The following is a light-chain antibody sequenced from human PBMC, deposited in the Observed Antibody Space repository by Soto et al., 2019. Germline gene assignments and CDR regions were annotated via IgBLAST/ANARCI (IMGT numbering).Light chain of an antibody. CDR3: SSYTSSSTLV. Sequence: QSALTQPASVSGSPGQSITISCTGTSSDVGGYNYVSWHQQHPGKAPKLMIHEVSNRPSGVSNRFSGSKSDNTASLTISGLQAEDEADYYCSSYTSSSTLVFGGGTKVTVL. V-gene: IGLV2-14*01. CDR1: SSDVGGYNY. CDR2: EVS. J-gene: IGLJ2*01.